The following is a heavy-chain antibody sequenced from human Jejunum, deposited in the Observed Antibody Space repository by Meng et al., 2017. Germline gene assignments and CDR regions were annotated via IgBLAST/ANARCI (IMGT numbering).Heavy chain of an antibody. V-gene: IGHV3-23*01. CDR3: ASRAATTKMFDY. J-gene: IGHJ4*02. Sequence: GESLKISCAASGFTLRSNAMSWVRQAPGKGLEWVSTVSGSGGSTFYVDSVKGRFTISRDNSKNTLFLQMNSLRADDTAVYYCASRAATTKMFDYWGQGTLVTVSS. D-gene: IGHD4-11*01. CDR1: GFTLRSNA. CDR2: VSGSGGST.